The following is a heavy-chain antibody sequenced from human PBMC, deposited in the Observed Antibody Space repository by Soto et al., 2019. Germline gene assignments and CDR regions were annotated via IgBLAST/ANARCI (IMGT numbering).Heavy chain of an antibody. D-gene: IGHD2-2*02. V-gene: IGHV4-39*01. CDR1: GGSISSSSYY. CDR3: ASRDCSSTSCYRESWFDP. J-gene: IGHJ5*02. Sequence: SETLSLTCTASGGSISSSSYYWGWIRQPPGKGLEWIGSIYYSGSTYYNPSLKSRVTISVDTSKNQFSLKLSSVTAADTAVYYCASRDCSSTSCYRESWFDPWGQGTLVTVSS. CDR2: IYYSGST.